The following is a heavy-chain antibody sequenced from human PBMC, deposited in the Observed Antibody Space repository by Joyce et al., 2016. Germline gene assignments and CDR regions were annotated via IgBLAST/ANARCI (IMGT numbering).Heavy chain of an antibody. J-gene: IGHJ4*02. Sequence: QVQLQQWGAGLLKPSETLSLTCAVSGGPFRGFFWTWVRQPPGKGLEWIGDITNRGVTNYKPSLKTRVTFSVDTSKNQFSLKLTSLSAADTAVYYCARSQWLAPLMYWGQGTPVTVSS. CDR3: ARSQWLAPLMY. CDR1: GGPFRGFF. V-gene: IGHV4-34*01. CDR2: ITNRGVT. D-gene: IGHD6-19*01.